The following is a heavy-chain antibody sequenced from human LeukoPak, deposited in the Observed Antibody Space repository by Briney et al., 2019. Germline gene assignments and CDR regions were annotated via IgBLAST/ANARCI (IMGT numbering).Heavy chain of an antibody. CDR1: GFTVSNYY. CDR3: ARGHIRYYFDY. V-gene: IGHV3-66*01. D-gene: IGHD3-3*02. CDR2: VYSGGST. Sequence: GGSLRLSCAASGFTVSNYYMNWVRQAPGKGLEWVSVVYSGGSTNYADSVRGRFTIPRDNSKNTLYLQMNSLRAEDTAVYYCARGHIRYYFDYWGQGTLVTVSS. J-gene: IGHJ4*02.